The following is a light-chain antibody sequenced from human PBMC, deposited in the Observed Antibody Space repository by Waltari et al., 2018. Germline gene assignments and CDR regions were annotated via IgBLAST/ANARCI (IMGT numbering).Light chain of an antibody. Sequence: EIVLTQSPGTLSWPPGERATLSCRASQSISRFLAWYQQTPGQAPRLLIYAASNRATGIPDRFSGSGSGTDFSLTISRLEPEDFAVYFCQNHERLPAVFGQGTKVEIK. CDR3: QNHERLPAV. CDR1: QSISRF. J-gene: IGKJ1*01. CDR2: AAS. V-gene: IGKV3-20*01.